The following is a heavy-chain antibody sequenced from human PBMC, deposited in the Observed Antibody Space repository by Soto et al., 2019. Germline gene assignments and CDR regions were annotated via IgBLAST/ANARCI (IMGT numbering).Heavy chain of an antibody. Sequence: EVQLVESGGGLVQPGGSLRLSCAASGFTFDDYSMHWVRQAPGRGLEWVSGISWHSGSIDYADSVKGRFTISRDNAKNSTYLEMNSLRPEDTALYDCARGDLGAVAGYFEYWGQGTLVTVSS. CDR1: GFTFDDYS. CDR2: ISWHSGSI. V-gene: IGHV3-9*01. CDR3: ARGDLGAVAGYFEY. D-gene: IGHD6-19*01. J-gene: IGHJ4*02.